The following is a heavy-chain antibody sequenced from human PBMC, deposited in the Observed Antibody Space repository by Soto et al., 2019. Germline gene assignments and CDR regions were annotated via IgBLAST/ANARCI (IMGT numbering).Heavy chain of an antibody. J-gene: IGHJ4*02. CDR2: IKQDGSEI. D-gene: IGHD2-2*01. CDR1: GFTFSSYW. V-gene: IGHV3-7*05. Sequence: GGSLRLSCAASGFTFSSYWMSWVRQGPGKGPEWVANIKQDGSEIYYVDSVKGRFTISRDNAKSSLYLQMTSLRAEDTAVHHCAKSLSAIPGDSWGQGTLVTVSS. CDR3: AKSLSAIPGDS.